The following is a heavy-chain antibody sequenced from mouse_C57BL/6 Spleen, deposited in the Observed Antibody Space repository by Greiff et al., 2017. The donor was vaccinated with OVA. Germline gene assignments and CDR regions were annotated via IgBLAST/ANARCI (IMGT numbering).Heavy chain of an antibody. V-gene: IGHV1-53*01. Sequence: VKLQQPGTELVKPGASVKLSCKASGYTFTSYWMHWVKQRPGQGLEWIGNINPSNGGTNYNEKFKSKATLTVDKSSSTAYMQLSSLTSEDSAVYYCARGGTYYYAMDYWGQGTSVTVSS. CDR2: INPSNGGT. J-gene: IGHJ4*01. D-gene: IGHD3-3*01. CDR1: GYTFTSYW. CDR3: ARGGTYYYAMDY.